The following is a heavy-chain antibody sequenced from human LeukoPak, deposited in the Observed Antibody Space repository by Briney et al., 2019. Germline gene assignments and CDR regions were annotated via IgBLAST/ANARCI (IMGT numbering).Heavy chain of an antibody. Sequence: ASVKVSCKASGYTFTSYRISWVRQAPGQGLEWMGWISAYNGNTNYAQKLQGRVTMTTDTSTSTAYMELRSLRSDDTAVYYCARDARLRGVVPAAIGYWGQGTLVTVSS. D-gene: IGHD2-2*02. V-gene: IGHV1-18*04. CDR1: GYTFTSYR. J-gene: IGHJ4*02. CDR3: ARDARLRGVVPAAIGY. CDR2: ISAYNGNT.